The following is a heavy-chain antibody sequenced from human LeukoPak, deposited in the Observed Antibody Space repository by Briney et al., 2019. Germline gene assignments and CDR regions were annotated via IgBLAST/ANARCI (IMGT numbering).Heavy chain of an antibody. D-gene: IGHD1-26*01. V-gene: IGHV6-1*01. CDR3: AGTNSGNLEI. J-gene: IGHJ3*02. CDR2: TYYRSKWYN. CDR1: GDSVSSNSAG. Sequence: SQTLSLTCAISGDSVSSNSAGWNWIRQSPSRGLEWLGRTYYRSKWYNEYAVSVKSRITINPDTSKNQFPLQLNSVTPEDTAVYYCAGTNSGNLEIWGQGTMVTVSS.